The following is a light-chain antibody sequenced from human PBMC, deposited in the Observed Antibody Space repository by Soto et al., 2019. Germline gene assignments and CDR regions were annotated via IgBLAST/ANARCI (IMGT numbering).Light chain of an antibody. V-gene: IGKV3-15*01. J-gene: IGKJ3*01. Sequence: EIVMTQSPATLSVSPGERATLSCRASQSVSSNLAWYQQKPGQAPRLLIYGASTRATGIPARLSGSGSGTEFTLTISRLQSEDFAVYYCQQYNTWGFGPGTKVEIK. CDR3: QQYNTWG. CDR2: GAS. CDR1: QSVSSN.